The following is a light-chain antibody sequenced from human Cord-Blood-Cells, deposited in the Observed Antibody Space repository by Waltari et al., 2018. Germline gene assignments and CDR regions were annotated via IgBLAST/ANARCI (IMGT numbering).Light chain of an antibody. J-gene: IGKJ2*01. Sequence: DIQMTQSPSTLSASVVDRVTITCRSSQSISSWLAWYQTKPGKAPKLLIYKASSLESGVPSRFSGSGSGTEFTLTISSLQPDDFATYYCQQYNSYPYTFGQGTKLEIK. CDR2: KAS. CDR3: QQYNSYPYT. V-gene: IGKV1-5*03. CDR1: QSISSW.